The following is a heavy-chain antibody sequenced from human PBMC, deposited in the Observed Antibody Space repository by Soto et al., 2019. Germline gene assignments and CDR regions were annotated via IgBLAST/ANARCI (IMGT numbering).Heavy chain of an antibody. CDR1: GFTFSSYE. V-gene: IGHV3-48*03. CDR3: ARIGYSYGLLPDY. CDR2: ISSSGSTI. J-gene: IGHJ4*02. Sequence: EVQLVESGGGLVQPGGSLRLSCAASGFTFSSYEMNWVRQAPGKGLEWVSYISSSGSTIYYADSVKGRVTISRDNAKISLYVQMNSLRAEDTAVYYCARIGYSYGLLPDYWGQGTLVTVSS. D-gene: IGHD5-18*01.